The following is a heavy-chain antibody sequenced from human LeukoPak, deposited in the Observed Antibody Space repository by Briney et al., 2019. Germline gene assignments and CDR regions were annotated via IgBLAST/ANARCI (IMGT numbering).Heavy chain of an antibody. J-gene: IGHJ5*02. D-gene: IGHD2-8*01. Sequence: GGSLRLSCAASGFPFTNYAMNCVRDAPGEGVEWVATVSYDGTDTSYADSVKGRFAIFKDNSKNTLYLQMNSLRTEDTAVYYCVRVSGFCTNGVCPSFGPWGQGTLVTVSS. CDR1: GFPFTNYA. V-gene: IGHV3-30*09. CDR2: VSYDGTDT. CDR3: VRVSGFCTNGVCPSFGP.